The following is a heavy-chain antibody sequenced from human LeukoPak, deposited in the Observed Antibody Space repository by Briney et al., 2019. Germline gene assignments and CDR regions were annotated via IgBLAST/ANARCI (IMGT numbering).Heavy chain of an antibody. V-gene: IGHV3-30-3*01. CDR2: ISYDGSNK. J-gene: IGHJ4*02. CDR1: GFTFSSYA. Sequence: SGRSLRLSCAASGFTFSSYAMHWVRQAPGKGLEWVAVISYDGSNKYYADSVKGRFTISRDNSKNTLYLQMNSLRAEDTAVYYCAKDSFGGYGSGSYYFVWGQGTLVTVSS. CDR3: AKDSFGGYGSGSYYFV. D-gene: IGHD3-10*01.